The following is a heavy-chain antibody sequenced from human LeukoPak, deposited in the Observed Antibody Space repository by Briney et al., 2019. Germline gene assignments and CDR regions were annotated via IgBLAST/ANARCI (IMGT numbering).Heavy chain of an antibody. J-gene: IGHJ5*02. Sequence: PSETLSLTCTVSGGSISSYYWSWIRQPAGKGLEWIGRIYTSRSTNYNPSLKSRVTMSVDTSKNQFSLKLSSVTAADTAVYYCARYVSSILTGYRTWGFDPWGQGTLVTVSS. CDR2: IYTSRST. CDR3: ARYVSSILTGYRTWGFDP. CDR1: GGSISSYY. V-gene: IGHV4-4*07. D-gene: IGHD3-9*01.